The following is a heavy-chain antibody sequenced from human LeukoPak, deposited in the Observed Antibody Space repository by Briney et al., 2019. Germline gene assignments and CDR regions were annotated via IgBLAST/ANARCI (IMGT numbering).Heavy chain of an antibody. D-gene: IGHD6-13*01. CDR3: ARGDTRSWYDYFDY. J-gene: IGHJ4*02. Sequence: SQTLSLTCTVSGGSISSGGYYWIWTRQHPGKGLEWIGYIYYSGSTYYNPSIKSRVTISVATSKNQFSLKLSSVTAADTAVYYCARGDTRSWYDYFDYWGQGTLVTVSS. V-gene: IGHV4-31*03. CDR2: IYYSGST. CDR1: GGSISSGGYY.